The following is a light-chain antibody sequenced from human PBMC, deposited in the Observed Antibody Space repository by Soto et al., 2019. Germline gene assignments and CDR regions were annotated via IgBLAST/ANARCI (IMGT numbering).Light chain of an antibody. CDR1: SSDVGSYNL. CDR2: EGS. CDR3: CSYAGSSTWV. V-gene: IGLV2-23*01. J-gene: IGLJ3*02. Sequence: QSVLTQPASVSGSPGQSITISCTGTSSDVGSYNLVSWYQQHPRKAPKLMIYEGSKRPSGVSNRFSGSKSGNTASLTISGLQAEDEADYYCCSYAGSSTWVFGGGTKLTVL.